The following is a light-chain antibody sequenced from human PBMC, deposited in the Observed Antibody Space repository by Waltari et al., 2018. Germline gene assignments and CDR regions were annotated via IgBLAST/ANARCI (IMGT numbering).Light chain of an antibody. CDR2: GAS. CDR1: QSVTSSY. J-gene: IGKJ4*01. CDR3: QHYGRSLPLT. V-gene: IGKV3-20*01. Sequence: EIVLTQSPGTLSLSPGERATLSCRASQSVTSSYVAWYQKKPGQAPRPLIYGASNRATGIPDRFSGGGSGTDFTLTISRLEPEDFAVYYCQHYGRSLPLTFGGGTKVEI.